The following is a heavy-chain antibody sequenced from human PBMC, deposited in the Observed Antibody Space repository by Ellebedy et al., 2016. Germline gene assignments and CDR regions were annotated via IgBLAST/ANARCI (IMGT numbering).Heavy chain of an antibody. Sequence: SLKISXVTSGFTFDDYALHWVRQVPGKGLEWVSGISWNSAAIGYGEAVKGRFTISRDSAKNYLYLQMNSLRVEDTALYFCAKGTMDYLHHWGQGTLVTVSS. CDR3: AKGTMDYLHH. D-gene: IGHD3-10*01. V-gene: IGHV3-9*01. CDR2: ISWNSAAI. CDR1: GFTFDDYA. J-gene: IGHJ4*02.